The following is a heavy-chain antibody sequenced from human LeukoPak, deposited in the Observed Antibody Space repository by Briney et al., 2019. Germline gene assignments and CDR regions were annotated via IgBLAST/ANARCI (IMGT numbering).Heavy chain of an antibody. CDR1: GYTFTNYD. Sequence: GASVTVSCKASGYTFTNYDINWVRQAPAQGLEWMGWMNPNSANTGYAQKFQGRVTMTRNTSISTAYMELSSLRSEDTAVYYCARVNCSSTSCRSKFLDYWGQGTLVTVSS. J-gene: IGHJ4*02. V-gene: IGHV1-8*01. D-gene: IGHD2-2*01. CDR2: MNPNSANT. CDR3: ARVNCSSTSCRSKFLDY.